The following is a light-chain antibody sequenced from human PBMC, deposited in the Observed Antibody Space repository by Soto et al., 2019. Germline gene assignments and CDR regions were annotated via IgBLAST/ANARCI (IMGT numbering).Light chain of an antibody. V-gene: IGKV3-15*01. CDR1: PSVSSN. Sequence: EIVMTQSPATLSVSPGERATLSCRASPSVSSNLAWYQQKPGQAPRLLIYGASTRATGIPAWFSGSGSGTELTLTISRLQSEDFAVYYYQQYNNWPPWTCGQGTKVEIK. CDR3: QQYNNWPPWT. CDR2: GAS. J-gene: IGKJ1*01.